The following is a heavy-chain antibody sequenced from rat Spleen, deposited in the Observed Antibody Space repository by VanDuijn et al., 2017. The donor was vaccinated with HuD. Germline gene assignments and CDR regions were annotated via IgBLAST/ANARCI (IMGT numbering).Heavy chain of an antibody. CDR3: AYSNWFAC. Sequence: EVQLQESGPGLVKPSQSLSLTCSVTGYSITSSYRWNWIRKFPGNKMEWIGHITYSGSTTYNPSLKSRLSITRDTSQNQFFLQLNSVTTEDTATYYCAYSNWFACWGQGVMVTVSS. J-gene: IGHJ2*01. CDR2: ITYSGST. CDR1: GYSITSSY. V-gene: IGHV3-1*01. D-gene: IGHD1-2*01.